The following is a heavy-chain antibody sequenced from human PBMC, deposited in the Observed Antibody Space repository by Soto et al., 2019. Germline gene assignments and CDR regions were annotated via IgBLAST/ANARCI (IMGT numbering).Heavy chain of an antibody. D-gene: IGHD6-6*01. J-gene: IGHJ4*02. CDR2: ISSSSSTI. CDR3: ASGRPIDY. Sequence: EVQLVESGGGLVLPGGSLRLSCAASAFTFSRPSMNWVRQAPGKGLEWVSYISSSSSTIYYADSVKGRFTISRDNAKNSLYLQMNSLRAEDTAVYFCASGRPIDYWGQGTLVTVSS. CDR1: AFTFSRPS. V-gene: IGHV3-48*01.